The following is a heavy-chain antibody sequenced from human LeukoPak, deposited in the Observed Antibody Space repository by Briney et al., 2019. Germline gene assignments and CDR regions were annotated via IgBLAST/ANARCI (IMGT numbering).Heavy chain of an antibody. CDR1: GFIFSSYN. J-gene: IGHJ4*02. CDR3: AREQYSSSWGYDC. Sequence: GGSLRLSCAASGFIFSSYNMNWVRLAPGKGLEWVSSISSSSNYICYADSVKGRFTISRDHAKNSLYLQMNSLRVEDTAVYYCAREQYSSSWGYDCWGQGTLVTVSS. V-gene: IGHV3-21*01. D-gene: IGHD6-13*01. CDR2: ISSSSNYI.